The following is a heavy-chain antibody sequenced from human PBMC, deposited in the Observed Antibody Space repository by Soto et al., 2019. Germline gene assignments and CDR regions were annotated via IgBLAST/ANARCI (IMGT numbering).Heavy chain of an antibody. CDR2: IYWDEDK. CDR3: TNRPRGSAYYYAC. J-gene: IGHJ4*02. Sequence: QITLKESGPTLVKPTQTLTLTCTLSGFSLSTRGVAVGWFRQPPGKAMEWLALIYWDEDKWYSPSLKSRLTLTDDTSKNRVVSTMPNITPVDTATYYCTNRPRGSAYYYACWGSATLVNVSS. V-gene: IGHV2-5*02. D-gene: IGHD5-12*01. CDR1: GFSLSTRGVA.